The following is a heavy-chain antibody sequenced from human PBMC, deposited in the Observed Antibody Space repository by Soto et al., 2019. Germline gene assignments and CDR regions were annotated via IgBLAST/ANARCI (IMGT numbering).Heavy chain of an antibody. D-gene: IGHD3-16*01. Sequence: EVQLVESGGGLVQPGGSLRLSCAASGFTFSSYWMHWVRQAPGKGLVWVSSIKTDGSSTRYADSVTGRFSISRDNAKNTLYLQMNSLRAEDTAMYYCARGGRGGFDYWGQGTLVTAPS. V-gene: IGHV3-74*01. J-gene: IGHJ4*02. CDR3: ARGGRGGFDY. CDR1: GFTFSSYW. CDR2: IKTDGSST.